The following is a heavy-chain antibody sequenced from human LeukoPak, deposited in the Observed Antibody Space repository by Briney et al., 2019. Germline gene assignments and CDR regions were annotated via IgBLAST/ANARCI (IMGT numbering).Heavy chain of an antibody. CDR3: ARESTFLFDF. Sequence: QPGRSLRLSCAASGFTFSTYAMHWVRQAPGKGLEWVAVISYDGSNKYYADSVKGRLTISRDNSKNTLYLQVNSLRAEDTAVFYCARESTFLFDFWGQGTLVTVSS. J-gene: IGHJ4*02. CDR1: GFTFSTYA. V-gene: IGHV3-30*01. D-gene: IGHD2/OR15-2a*01. CDR2: ISYDGSNK.